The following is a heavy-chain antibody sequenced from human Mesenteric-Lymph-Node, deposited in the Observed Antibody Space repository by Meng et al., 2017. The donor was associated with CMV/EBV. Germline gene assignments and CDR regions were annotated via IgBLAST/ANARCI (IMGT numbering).Heavy chain of an antibody. Sequence: GESLKISCAASGFTFSDYSINWVRQAPGKGLEWVSSISSSSSYIYYADSVKGRFTISRDNAKNSMYLQMNSLRDEDTAVYYCARDNGYYDSSGYYDYWGQGTLVTVSS. D-gene: IGHD3-22*01. CDR2: ISSSSSYI. V-gene: IGHV3-21*01. CDR3: ARDNGYYDSSGYYDY. CDR1: GFTFSDYS. J-gene: IGHJ4*02.